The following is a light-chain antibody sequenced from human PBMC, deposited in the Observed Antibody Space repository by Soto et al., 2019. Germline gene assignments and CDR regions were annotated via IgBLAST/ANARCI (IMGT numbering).Light chain of an antibody. CDR2: DAS. CDR1: ESLIGW. J-gene: IGKJ1*01. CDR3: QQYKSYPWT. Sequence: DIQLTQSPSTLSASVGDTVTISCRASESLIGWLAWYQQRPGSAPKLLIYDASSLEGGVPSRFTGGGSGTEFSLTIASLQPDDFGTYYCQQYKSYPWTFGQGTKVDLK. V-gene: IGKV1-5*01.